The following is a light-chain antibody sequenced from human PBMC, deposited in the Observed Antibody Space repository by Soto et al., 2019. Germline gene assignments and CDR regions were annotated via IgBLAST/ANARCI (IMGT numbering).Light chain of an antibody. V-gene: IGKV3-15*01. J-gene: IGKJ1*01. Sequence: EIVMTQSPDTLSVSPGERATLSCRASQSVFSSLAWYQQKPGQAPRLLIYGAATRATGIPARFSGSGSGTEFTLTISSPQSEDFAVYYCQQYHNWPAFGQGTKVDIK. CDR2: GAA. CDR3: QQYHNWPA. CDR1: QSVFSS.